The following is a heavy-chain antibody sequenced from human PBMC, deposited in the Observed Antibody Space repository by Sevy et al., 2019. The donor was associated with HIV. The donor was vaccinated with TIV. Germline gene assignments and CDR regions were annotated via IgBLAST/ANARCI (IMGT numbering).Heavy chain of an antibody. Sequence: GGSLRLSCAASGFTLSDAWMSWVRQAPGKGLEWVSLIDSGGSTYYADSVKGRFTISRDNAKNTLYLQMNPLRAEDTAVYFCARDRYYDASGYYYYYYGMDVWGQGTTVTVSS. D-gene: IGHD3-22*01. J-gene: IGHJ6*02. CDR3: ARDRYYDASGYYYYYYGMDV. V-gene: IGHV3-66*01. CDR2: IDSGGST. CDR1: GFTLSDAW.